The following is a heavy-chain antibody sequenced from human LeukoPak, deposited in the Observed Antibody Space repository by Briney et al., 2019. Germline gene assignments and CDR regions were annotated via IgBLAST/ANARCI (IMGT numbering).Heavy chain of an antibody. D-gene: IGHD5-18*01. J-gene: IGHJ3*02. CDR2: ITAGNGNT. V-gene: IGHV1-18*01. CDR1: GYNFRSYG. Sequence: GASVKVSCKASGYNFRSYGIGGVRQAPRQGLEWMGWITAGNGNTNYAQKVQGRVTMTTDTSTSTAYMELRSLRSDDTAVYFCARDLARGYSYGYNAFDMWGQGTMVTVSS. CDR3: ARDLARGYSYGYNAFDM.